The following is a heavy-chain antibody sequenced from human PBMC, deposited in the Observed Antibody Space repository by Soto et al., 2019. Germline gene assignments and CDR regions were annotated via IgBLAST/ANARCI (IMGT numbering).Heavy chain of an antibody. J-gene: IGHJ5*02. Sequence: SETLSLTCTVSGGSISGSSYFWGWIRQPPGKGLEWIGSIYYSGSTYYNPSLKSRVTISVDTSKNQFSLKLSSVTAADTAVYYCARSVFPWGQGTLVTVSS. CDR2: IYYSGST. CDR1: GGSISGSSYF. V-gene: IGHV4-39*01. CDR3: ARSVFP.